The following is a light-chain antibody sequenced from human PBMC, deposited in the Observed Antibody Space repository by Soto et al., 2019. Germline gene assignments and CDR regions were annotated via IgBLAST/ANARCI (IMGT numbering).Light chain of an antibody. CDR2: GAS. J-gene: IGKJ1*01. CDR3: QQYGGSPWT. CDR1: QSVSNSS. Sequence: EIVLTQSPGTLSLSPGERATLSCRASQSVSNSSLACYQQKPGQAPRLLIYGASSRATGIPDRFSGSGSGTDFALTISRLEPEDFAVYHCQQYGGSPWTFGQGTKVEIK. V-gene: IGKV3-20*01.